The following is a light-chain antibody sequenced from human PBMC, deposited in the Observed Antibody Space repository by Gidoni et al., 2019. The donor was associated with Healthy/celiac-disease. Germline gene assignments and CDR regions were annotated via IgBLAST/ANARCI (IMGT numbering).Light chain of an antibody. V-gene: IGKV3-15*01. J-gene: IGKJ4*01. CDR2: GAS. CDR3: QQYNNWPLLT. Sequence: EIVMTHSPATLSVSPGERATLSCRASQSVSSNLAWYQQKPGQAPRLLIYGASTRATGIPARFSGSVSGTEFTLTISSLQSEDFAVYYCQQYNNWPLLTFGGGTKVEIK. CDR1: QSVSSN.